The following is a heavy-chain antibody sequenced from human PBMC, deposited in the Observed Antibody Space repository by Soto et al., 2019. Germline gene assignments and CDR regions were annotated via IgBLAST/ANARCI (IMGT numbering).Heavy chain of an antibody. D-gene: IGHD2-21*02. J-gene: IGHJ6*02. CDR3: TKQKGDSRTYNGMAV. CDR2: AYYRSQWFY. CDR1: GDSVSSNSAA. V-gene: IGHV6-1*01. Sequence: SQTLSLTCAISGDSVSSNSAAWNWIRQSPSRGLEWLGRAYYRSQWFYDSAVSVRSRINVIPDTPRNQFSLQLNSVTPEDTAVYYCTKQKGDSRTYNGMAVRGQGTTVTVSS.